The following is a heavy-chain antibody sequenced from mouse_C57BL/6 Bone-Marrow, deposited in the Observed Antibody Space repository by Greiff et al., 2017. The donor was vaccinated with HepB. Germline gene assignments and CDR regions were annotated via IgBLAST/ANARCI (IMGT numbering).Heavy chain of an antibody. J-gene: IGHJ4*01. CDR3: ARKGIYGSSYYYAMDY. CDR1: GYTFTDYY. CDR2: INPYNGGT. Sequence: EVQLQQSGPVLVKPGASVKLSCKASGYTFTDYYMHWVKQSHGKSLEWIGVINPYNGGTSYNQKFKGKATLTVDKSSSTAYMELNSLTSEDSAVYYCARKGIYGSSYYYAMDYWGQGTSVTVSS. D-gene: IGHD1-1*01. V-gene: IGHV1-19*01.